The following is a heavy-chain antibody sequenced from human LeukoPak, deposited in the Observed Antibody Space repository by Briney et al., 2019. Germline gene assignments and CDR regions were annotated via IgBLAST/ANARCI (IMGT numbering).Heavy chain of an antibody. CDR2: INSDGSST. CDR1: GFTFSSYS. CDR3: ATESPGGVASDY. D-gene: IGHD4-23*01. J-gene: IGHJ4*02. V-gene: IGHV3-74*01. Sequence: GGSLRLSCAASGFTFSSYSMNWVRQAPGKGLVWVSRINSDGSSTSYADSVKGRFTISRDNAKNTLYLQMNSLRAEDTAVYYCATESPGGVASDYWGQGTLVTVSS.